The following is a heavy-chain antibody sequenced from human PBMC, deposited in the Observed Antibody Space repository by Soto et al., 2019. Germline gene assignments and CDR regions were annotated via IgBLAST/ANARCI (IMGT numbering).Heavy chain of an antibody. J-gene: IGHJ4*02. CDR3: AKDSVAGIDY. CDR1: GFTFSSYG. CDR2: ISYDGSNK. D-gene: IGHD6-19*01. Sequence: QVQLVESGGGVVQPGRCLRLSCAASGFTFSSYGMHWVRQAPGKGLEWVAVISYDGSNKYYADSVKGRFTISRDNSKNTLYLQMNSLRAEDTAVYYCAKDSVAGIDYWGQGTLVTVSS. V-gene: IGHV3-30*18.